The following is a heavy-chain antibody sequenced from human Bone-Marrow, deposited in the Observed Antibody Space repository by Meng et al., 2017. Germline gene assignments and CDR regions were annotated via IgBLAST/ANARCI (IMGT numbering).Heavy chain of an antibody. J-gene: IGHJ5*02. D-gene: IGHD2-15*01. V-gene: IGHV1-2*02. Sequence: QLWLVQSGAEGKKPGASVPVSCKASGYTFTGYYIHWVRQAPGQGLEWMGWLNPNGGGTYYAQQFQGRVTMTRDTSINTAYLELSRLTSADTAVYYCAREGGPDKWFDPWGQGTLVTVSS. CDR2: LNPNGGGT. CDR3: AREGGPDKWFDP. CDR1: GYTFTGYY.